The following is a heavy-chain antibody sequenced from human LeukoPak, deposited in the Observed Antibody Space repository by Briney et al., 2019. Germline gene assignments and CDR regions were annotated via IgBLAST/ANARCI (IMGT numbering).Heavy chain of an antibody. D-gene: IGHD3-10*01. CDR2: ISSSSSYI. V-gene: IGHV3-21*01. CDR1: GFTFSSYS. Sequence: GGSLRLSCAASGFTFSSYSMNWVRQAPGKGLEWVSSISSSSSYIYYADSVKGRFAISRDNAKNSLYLQMNGLRAEDTAVYYCARDANLMVRGVLDYWGQGTLVTVSS. J-gene: IGHJ4*02. CDR3: ARDANLMVRGVLDY.